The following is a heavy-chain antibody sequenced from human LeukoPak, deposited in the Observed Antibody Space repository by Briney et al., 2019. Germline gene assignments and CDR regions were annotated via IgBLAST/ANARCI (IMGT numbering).Heavy chain of an antibody. CDR1: GFTVSSNY. D-gene: IGHD6-19*01. V-gene: IGHV3-53*01. CDR2: IYSGGST. CDR3: ASGWYFQH. Sequence: GGSLRLSCAAFGFTVSSNYMSWVRQAPGKGLEWVSVIYSGGSTYYADSVKGRFTISRDNSKNTLNLQVNSLRAEDTAVYYCASGWYFQHWGQGTLVTVSS. J-gene: IGHJ1*01.